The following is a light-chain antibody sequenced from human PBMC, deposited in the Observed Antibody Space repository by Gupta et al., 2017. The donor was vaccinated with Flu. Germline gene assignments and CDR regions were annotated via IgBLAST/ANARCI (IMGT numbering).Light chain of an antibody. CDR3: QQRSKWPIT. V-gene: IGKV3-11*01. CDR2: DAS. Sequence: IVLTQSPATLSASPGERVTLSCKSSENIREDLGWNQQRPGQVPRLLIFDASNRAPGVPDRFFGSGSGTEFTLTISSLEPEDFGVYYCQQRSKWPITFGGGTKVEIK. CDR1: ENIRED. J-gene: IGKJ4*01.